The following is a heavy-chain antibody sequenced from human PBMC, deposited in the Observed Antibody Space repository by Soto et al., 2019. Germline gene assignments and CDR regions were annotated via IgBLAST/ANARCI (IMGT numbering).Heavy chain of an antibody. D-gene: IGHD2-15*01. Sequence: VGSLRLSCAASGFTFSSYSMNWVRQAPGKGLVWVSRINSDGSSTSYADSVKGRFTISRDNAKNTLYLQMNSLRAEDTAVYYCERVYCSGGSCYHIDYWGQGTLVTVSS. V-gene: IGHV3-74*01. CDR2: INSDGSST. CDR1: GFTFSSYS. J-gene: IGHJ4*02. CDR3: ERVYCSGGSCYHIDY.